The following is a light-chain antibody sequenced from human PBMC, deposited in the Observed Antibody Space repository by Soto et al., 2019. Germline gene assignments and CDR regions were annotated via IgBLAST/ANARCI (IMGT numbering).Light chain of an antibody. V-gene: IGKV1-5*03. CDR2: QAS. Sequence: DIQLSQSPSFLSASVGDRVTITCRASQTISSWLAWYQQKPGKAPKLLIYQASTLKSGVPSRFSGSGSGTEFTLTISSLQPDHFATYYCQHYNSYSVAFGQGTKVDI. J-gene: IGKJ1*01. CDR1: QTISSW. CDR3: QHYNSYSVA.